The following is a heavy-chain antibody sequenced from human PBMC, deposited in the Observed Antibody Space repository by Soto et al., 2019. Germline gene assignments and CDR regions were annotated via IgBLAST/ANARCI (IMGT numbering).Heavy chain of an antibody. Sequence: SVKVSCKASGGTFSSYAISWVRQAPGQGLEWMGGIIPIFGTADYAQKFQGRVTITADESTSTAYMELSSLRSEDTAVYYCASRSVPAAMSIYGAFDIWGQGTMVTVSS. CDR2: IIPIFGTA. D-gene: IGHD2-2*01. CDR1: GGTFSSYA. V-gene: IGHV1-69*13. CDR3: ASRSVPAAMSIYGAFDI. J-gene: IGHJ3*02.